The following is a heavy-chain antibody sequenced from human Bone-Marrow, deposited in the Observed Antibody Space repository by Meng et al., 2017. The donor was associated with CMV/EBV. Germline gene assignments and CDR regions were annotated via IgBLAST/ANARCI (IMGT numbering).Heavy chain of an antibody. D-gene: IGHD6-13*01. Sequence: ASVKVSCKASGYIFTGYYLHWVRQVPGQGLEWMGWINPNSGGTNYAQKFQGRVTMTRDTSISTAYMELSRLRSDDTAVYYCARVYHSNSDYWGQGTLVTVSS. CDR1: GYIFTGYY. CDR2: INPNSGGT. V-gene: IGHV1-2*02. CDR3: ARVYHSNSDY. J-gene: IGHJ4*02.